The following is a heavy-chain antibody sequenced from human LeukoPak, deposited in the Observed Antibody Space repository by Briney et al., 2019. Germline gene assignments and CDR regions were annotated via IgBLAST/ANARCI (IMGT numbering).Heavy chain of an antibody. Sequence: GASVHVSRQASGGIFRRYAFRWVRQAAGQGLDWMGGIIPVFGKANYAQKFQGRVTLTADESTSAAYRELSSLRAEDNAVYYCARDRLASRLRLGELSLRWCYFDHWAQGTRVSV. D-gene: IGHD3-16*02. CDR3: ARDRLASRLRLGELSLRWCYFDH. J-gene: IGHJ4*02. V-gene: IGHV1-69*13. CDR1: GGIFRRYA. CDR2: IIPVFGKA.